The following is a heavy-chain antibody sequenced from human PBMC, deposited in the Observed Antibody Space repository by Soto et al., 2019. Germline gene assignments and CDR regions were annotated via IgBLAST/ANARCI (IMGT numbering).Heavy chain of an antibody. D-gene: IGHD1-26*01. V-gene: IGHV4-31*03. CDR1: GGSISIGGYY. CDR3: ARGWGSGSYYSTFDT. J-gene: IGHJ3*02. CDR2: IYYNGST. Sequence: QVQLQESGPGLVKPSQTLSLTCTVSGGSISIGGYYWSWIRQHPGKGLEWIGYIYYNGSTYYNPSLKSRVTISVETSKTQVSLKLSSATAADTAVYYCARGWGSGSYYSTFDTWGQVTIVTVAS.